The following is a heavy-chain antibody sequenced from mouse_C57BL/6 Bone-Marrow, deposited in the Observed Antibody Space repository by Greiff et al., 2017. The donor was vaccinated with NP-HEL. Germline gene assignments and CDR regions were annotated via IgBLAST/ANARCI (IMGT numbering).Heavy chain of an antibody. CDR1: GYTFTSYW. CDR2: INPSSGYT. J-gene: IGHJ1*03. CDR3: ARSLWPRYFDV. D-gene: IGHD1-1*01. V-gene: IGHV1-7*01. Sequence: VQLVESGAELAKPGASVKLSCKASGYTFTSYWMHWVKQRPGQGLEWIGYINPSSGYTKYNQKFKDKATLTADKSSSTAYMQLSSLTYEDSAVYYCARSLWPRYFDVWGTGTTVTVSS.